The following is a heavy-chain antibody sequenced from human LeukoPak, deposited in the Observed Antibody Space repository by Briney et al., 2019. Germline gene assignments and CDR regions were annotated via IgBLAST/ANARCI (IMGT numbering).Heavy chain of an antibody. V-gene: IGHV3-48*04. J-gene: IGHJ3*02. CDR1: GFTFSSYD. D-gene: IGHD4-17*01. CDR3: ARARARVTSDAFDI. CDR2: ISSRSGTI. Sequence: GSLRLSCVASGFTFSSYDMNWVRQAPGKGLEWVSHISSRSGTISYADSVKGRFTISRDNAKNSLYLQMNSLRAEDTALYYCARARARVTSDAFDIWGQGTMVTVSS.